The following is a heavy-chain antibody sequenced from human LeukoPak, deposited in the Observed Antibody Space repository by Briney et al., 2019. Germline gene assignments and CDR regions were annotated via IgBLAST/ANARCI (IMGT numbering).Heavy chain of an antibody. CDR1: GGSISSYY. Sequence: SETLSLTCTVSGGSISSYYWSWIRQPPGKGLEWIGYIYYSGSTNHNPSLKSRVTISVDTSKNQFSLKLSSVTAADTAVYYCARDHRFGEFPDYWGQGTLVTVSS. J-gene: IGHJ4*02. D-gene: IGHD3-10*01. CDR2: IYYSGST. V-gene: IGHV4-59*01. CDR3: ARDHRFGEFPDY.